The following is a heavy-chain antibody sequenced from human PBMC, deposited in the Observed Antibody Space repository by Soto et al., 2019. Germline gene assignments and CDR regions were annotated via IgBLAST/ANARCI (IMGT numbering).Heavy chain of an antibody. V-gene: IGHV3-7*05. D-gene: IGHD2-21*02. J-gene: IGHJ6*02. CDR2: IKQDGSEK. CDR1: GFTFSSYW. CDR3: VREGKVTDDYLYYYYYGMDV. Sequence: GGSLRLSCAASGFTFSSYWMSWVRQAPGKGLEWVANIKQDGSEKYYVDSVKGGFTISRDNAKNSLYLQMNSLRAEDTAVYYCVREGKVTDDYLYYYYYGMDVWGQGTTVTVSS.